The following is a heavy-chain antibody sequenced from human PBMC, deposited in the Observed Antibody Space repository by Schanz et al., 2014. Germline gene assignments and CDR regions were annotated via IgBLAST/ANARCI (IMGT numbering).Heavy chain of an antibody. D-gene: IGHD3-10*01. CDR3: VSSGSYSSYAF. J-gene: IGHJ4*02. CDR2: ITYNGGTI. V-gene: IGHV3-11*04. Sequence: QVHLLESGGGLVEPGGSLRLSCAASGFSFSDYYMSWIRQAPGKGLEWISYITYNGGTIYYADSVKGRFTMSRDNAKNSLYLQMNSLRAEDTAVYHCVSSGSYSSYAFWGQGTLVTVSS. CDR1: GFSFSDYY.